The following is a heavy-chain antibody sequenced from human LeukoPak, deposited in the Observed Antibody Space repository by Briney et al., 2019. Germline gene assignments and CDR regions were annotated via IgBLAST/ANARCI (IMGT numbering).Heavy chain of an antibody. D-gene: IGHD2-2*01. CDR1: GFTFSSYS. CDR3: ARFMKYQLLLDTTLDY. V-gene: IGHV3-21*01. CDR2: ISSSSSYI. Sequence: PGGSLRLSCAASGFTFSSYSMNWVRQAPGKGLEWVSSISSSSSYIYYADSVKSRFTISRGNAKNSLYLQMNSLRAEDTAVYYCARFMKYQLLLDTTLDYWGQGTLVTVSS. J-gene: IGHJ4*02.